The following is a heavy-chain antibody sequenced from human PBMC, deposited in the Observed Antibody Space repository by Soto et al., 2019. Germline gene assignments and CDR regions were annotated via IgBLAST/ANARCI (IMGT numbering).Heavy chain of an antibody. Sequence: GASVKVSCKASGGTFSSYAISWVRQAPGQGLEWMGGIIPIFGTANYAQKFQGRVTITADESTSTAYMELSSLRSEETAVYYCARGKSEMATITYYYYGMDVWGQGTTVTVSS. CDR2: IIPIFGTA. J-gene: IGHJ6*02. CDR1: GGTFSSYA. CDR3: ARGKSEMATITYYYYGMDV. D-gene: IGHD5-12*01. V-gene: IGHV1-69*13.